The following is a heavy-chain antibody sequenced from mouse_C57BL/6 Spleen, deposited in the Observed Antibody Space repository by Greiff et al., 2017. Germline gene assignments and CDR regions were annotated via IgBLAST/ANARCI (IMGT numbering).Heavy chain of an antibody. V-gene: IGHV1-55*01. CDR3: ARPDYYGSSDLAY. CDR2: IYPGSGST. D-gene: IGHD1-1*01. Sequence: QVQLQQPGAELVKPGASVKMSCKASGYTFTSYWITWVKQRPGQGLEWIGDIYPGSGSTNYNEKFKGKATMTVDTSSSTDYMQLSYLTSEDSAVYYCARPDYYGSSDLAYWGQGTLVTVSA. CDR1: GYTFTSYW. J-gene: IGHJ3*01.